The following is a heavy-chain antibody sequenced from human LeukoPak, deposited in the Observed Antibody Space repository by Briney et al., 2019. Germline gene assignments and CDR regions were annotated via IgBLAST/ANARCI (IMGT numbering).Heavy chain of an antibody. Sequence: PSETLSLTCTVSGDSISKYYWSWIRQPAGKGLEWIGRIYNGGIITYNPSLKSRVTMSIDTSNNQFSLRLRFVTAADTAVYYCARDSGTTGEVKFDPWGQGTLVTVSS. D-gene: IGHD3-10*01. J-gene: IGHJ5*02. CDR2: IYNGGII. CDR1: GDSISKYY. V-gene: IGHV4-4*07. CDR3: ARDSGTTGEVKFDP.